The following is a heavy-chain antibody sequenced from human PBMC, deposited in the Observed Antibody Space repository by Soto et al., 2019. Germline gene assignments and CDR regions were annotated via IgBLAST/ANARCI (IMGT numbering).Heavy chain of an antibody. CDR3: ARGGSSDWQVALDI. D-gene: IGHD6-19*01. CDR2: IKHSGSS. V-gene: IGHV4-34*01. Sequence: QVQQQPWGAGLLKPSETLSLTCAVYAGSFSHYYWNWIRQSPGKGLEWIGKIKHSGSSNYNPSLRSAVSISVDMSKNQFALRLTSVTAADTAVYYCARGGSSDWQVALDIWGQGTMVTVSS. J-gene: IGHJ3*02. CDR1: AGSFSHYY.